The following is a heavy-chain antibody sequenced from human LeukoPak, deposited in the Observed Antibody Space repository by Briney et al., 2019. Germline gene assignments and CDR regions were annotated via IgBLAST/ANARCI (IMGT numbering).Heavy chain of an antibody. Sequence: ASVKVSCKASGGTFSSYAISWVRQAPGQGLEWMGWISAYNGNTNYAQKLQGRVTMTTDTSTSTAYMELRSLRSDDTAVYYCARLRSIAVADYWGQGTLVTVSS. CDR2: ISAYNGNT. D-gene: IGHD6-19*01. CDR1: GGTFSSYA. CDR3: ARLRSIAVADY. J-gene: IGHJ4*02. V-gene: IGHV1-18*01.